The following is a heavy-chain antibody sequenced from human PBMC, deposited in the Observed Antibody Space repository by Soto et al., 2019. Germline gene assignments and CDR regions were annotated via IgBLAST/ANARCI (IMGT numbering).Heavy chain of an antibody. D-gene: IGHD4-17*01. CDR1: GGSISSGDYY. J-gene: IGHJ4*02. CDR2: IYYSGST. V-gene: IGHV4-30-4*01. CDR3: ARGYGDYAFDY. Sequence: ASETLSLTCTVSGGSISSGDYYWSWIRQPPGKGLEWIGYIYYSGSTYYNPSLKSRVTISVDTSKNQFSLKLSSVTAADTAVYYCARGYGDYAFDYWGQGTLVTVSS.